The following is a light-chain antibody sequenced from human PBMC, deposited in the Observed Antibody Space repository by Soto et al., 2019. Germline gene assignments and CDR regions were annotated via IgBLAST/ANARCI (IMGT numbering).Light chain of an antibody. V-gene: IGLV2-23*01. CDR3: CSYSGSSTPYV. CDR2: EGS. J-gene: IGLJ1*01. CDR1: SSDVGKYDY. Sequence: QSVLTQPPSASGSPGQSVTISCTGTSSDVGKYDYVSWFQHHPGKAPKLMIYEGSKRPSGVSNRFSGSKSGNTASLTISGLQAEDEADYYCCSYSGSSTPYVVGTGTKVTVL.